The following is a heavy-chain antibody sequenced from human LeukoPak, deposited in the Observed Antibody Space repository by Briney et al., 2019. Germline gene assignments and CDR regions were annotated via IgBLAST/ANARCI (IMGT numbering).Heavy chain of an antibody. Sequence: AGGSLRLSCAASGFTFRNHGMHWVRQAPGKGLEWVAVIWYDGSDKFFGDSVKGRLTISRDNAKNTLYLQMNSLRAEDTAVYYCARDIASRRIDFWGQGTLVTVSS. CDR3: ARDIASRRIDF. V-gene: IGHV3-33*01. CDR2: IWYDGSDK. D-gene: IGHD6-6*01. J-gene: IGHJ4*02. CDR1: GFTFRNHG.